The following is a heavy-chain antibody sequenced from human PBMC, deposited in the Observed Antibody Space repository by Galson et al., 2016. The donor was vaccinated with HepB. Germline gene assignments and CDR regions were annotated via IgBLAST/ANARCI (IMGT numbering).Heavy chain of an antibody. CDR1: GFIFRRTG. D-gene: IGHD6-19*01. J-gene: IGHJ4*02. CDR3: ARVPSSGWFDY. CDR2: TSFDETNK. V-gene: IGHV3-30*03. Sequence: SLRLSCAASGFIFRRTGMHWVRQAPGKGLEWVAGTSFDETNKHYADSVKGRFTISRDNSKNTLYLQMNSLRAEDTAVYYCARVPSSGWFDYWGQGTLVTVSS.